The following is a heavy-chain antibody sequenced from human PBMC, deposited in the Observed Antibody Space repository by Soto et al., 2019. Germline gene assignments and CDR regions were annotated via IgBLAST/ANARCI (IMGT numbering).Heavy chain of an antibody. Sequence: ASVKVSCKASGYTFTGYYMHWVRQAPGQGLEWMGWINPNSGGTNYAQKFQGWVTMTRDTSISTAYMELSRLRSDDTAVYYCARDYRQWRYYYGMDVWGQGTTVTVSS. CDR1: GYTFTGYY. V-gene: IGHV1-2*04. J-gene: IGHJ6*02. CDR3: ARDYRQWRYYYGMDV. D-gene: IGHD6-19*01. CDR2: INPNSGGT.